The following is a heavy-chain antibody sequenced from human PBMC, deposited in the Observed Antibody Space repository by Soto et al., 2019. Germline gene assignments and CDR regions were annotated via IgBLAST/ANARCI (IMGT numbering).Heavy chain of an antibody. V-gene: IGHV3-30*18. Sequence: QVQLVESGGGVVQPGRSLRLSCAASGFTFSSYGMHWVRQAPGKGLEWVAVISYDGSNKYYADSVKGRFTISRDNSKNTLYLQMNSLRAEDTAVYYCAKDRGDSGSYYIDYWGQGTLVTVSS. J-gene: IGHJ4*02. CDR1: GFTFSSYG. CDR3: AKDRGDSGSYYIDY. D-gene: IGHD1-26*01. CDR2: ISYDGSNK.